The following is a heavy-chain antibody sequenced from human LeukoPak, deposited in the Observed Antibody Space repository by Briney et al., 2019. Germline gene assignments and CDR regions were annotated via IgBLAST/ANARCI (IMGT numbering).Heavy chain of an antibody. V-gene: IGHV3-53*01. D-gene: IGHD3-10*01. J-gene: IGHJ4*02. CDR2: IYSGGST. Sequence: GGSLRLSCAASGFTVSSNYMSWVRQAPGKGLEWISVIYSGGSTYYADSVKGRFTISRDNSKDTLYLQMNSLRAEDTAVYYCARGSPILRGRPFDYWGQGTLVTVSS. CDR1: GFTVSSNY. CDR3: ARGSPILRGRPFDY.